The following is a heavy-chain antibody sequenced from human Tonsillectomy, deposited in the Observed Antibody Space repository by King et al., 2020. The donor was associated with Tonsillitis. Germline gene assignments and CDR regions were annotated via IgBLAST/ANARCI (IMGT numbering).Heavy chain of an antibody. V-gene: IGHV1-18*01. Sequence: QLVQSGAEVKKPGASVKVSCKASGYTFTSYGISWVRQAPGQGLEWMGWISAYNGNTNYAQKLQGRVTMTTDTSTSTAYMELRSLRSDDTAVYYCARYLPRGYYYYYGMDVWGQGTTVTVSS. D-gene: IGHD1-14*01. J-gene: IGHJ6*02. CDR1: GYTFTSYG. CDR2: ISAYNGNT. CDR3: ARYLPRGYYYYYGMDV.